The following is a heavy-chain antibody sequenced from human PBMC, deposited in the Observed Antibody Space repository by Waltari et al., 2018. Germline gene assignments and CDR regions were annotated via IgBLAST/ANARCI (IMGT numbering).Heavy chain of an antibody. Sequence: EVQLVESGGGLVQPGGSLRLSCEASGFIFTNYWMTWVRRAPGKGMEWVANIKQDGSEKYYVDSVKGRFTISRDNAKNSVYLQMNSLRGEDTAVYYCARTVGQLGGLEDYWGQGTLVTVSS. D-gene: IGHD6-6*01. CDR3: ARTVGQLGGLEDY. J-gene: IGHJ4*02. V-gene: IGHV3-7*01. CDR2: IKQDGSEK. CDR1: GFIFTNYW.